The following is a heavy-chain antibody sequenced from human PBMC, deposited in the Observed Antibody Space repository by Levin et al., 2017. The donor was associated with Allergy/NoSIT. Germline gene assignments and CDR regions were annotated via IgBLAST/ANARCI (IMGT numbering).Heavy chain of an antibody. CDR1: GFTFSSYW. Sequence: GGSLRLSCAASGFTFSSYWMHWVRQAPGKGLVWVSRINSDGSSTTYADSVKGRFTISRDNATHTLYLQMNTLRAEDTAVYYWARALTGDRGFWGQGTLGTVSS. CDR2: INSDGSST. D-gene: IGHD7-27*01. J-gene: IGHJ4*02. V-gene: IGHV3-74*01. CDR3: ARALTGDRGF.